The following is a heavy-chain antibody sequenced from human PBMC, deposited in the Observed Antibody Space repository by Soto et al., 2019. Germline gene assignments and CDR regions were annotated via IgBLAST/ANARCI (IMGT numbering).Heavy chain of an antibody. V-gene: IGHV3-33*01. Sequence: QVQLVETGGGVVQPGRSLRLSCAASGFTFSSYGMHWVRQAPGKGLEWVAVIWYDGSNKYYADSVKGRFTISRDNSKNTLYLQMNSLRAEDTAVYYCARDVVDTAYYFDYWGQGTLVTVSS. D-gene: IGHD5-18*01. CDR2: IWYDGSNK. CDR1: GFTFSSYG. J-gene: IGHJ4*02. CDR3: ARDVVDTAYYFDY.